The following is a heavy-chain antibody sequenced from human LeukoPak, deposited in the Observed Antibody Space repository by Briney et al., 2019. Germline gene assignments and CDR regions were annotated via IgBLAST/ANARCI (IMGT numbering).Heavy chain of an antibody. V-gene: IGHV4-39*01. CDR1: GGSITNKNYY. J-gene: IGHJ4*02. CDR3: ARGAYCSGGSCPEIFDY. Sequence: SETLSLTCSVSGGSITNKNYYWGWIRQPPGKGLEWIGNIYYDGRTYYNPSLKSRVTISVDTSKNQFSLKVTSVTAADTAVYYCARGAYCSGGSCPEIFDYWGQGTLVTVSS. CDR2: IYYDGRT. D-gene: IGHD2-15*01.